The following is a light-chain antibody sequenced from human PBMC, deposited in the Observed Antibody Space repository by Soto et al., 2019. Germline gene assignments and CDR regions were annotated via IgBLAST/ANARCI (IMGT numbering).Light chain of an antibody. Sequence: QSVLTQPPSASGTPGQRVTISCSGSSSNIGSNTVNWYQQLPGTAPKLLIYSNNQRPSGVPDRFSGSKSGTSASLAISGLQSEDEADYYCEAWDDSLNGDNYVFGTGTKVTVL. CDR3: EAWDDSLNGDNYV. CDR2: SNN. V-gene: IGLV1-44*01. J-gene: IGLJ1*01. CDR1: SSNIGSNT.